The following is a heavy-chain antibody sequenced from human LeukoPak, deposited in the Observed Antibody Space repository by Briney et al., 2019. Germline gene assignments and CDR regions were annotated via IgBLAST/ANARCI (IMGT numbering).Heavy chain of an antibody. CDR1: GFTFSNAW. J-gene: IGHJ4*02. CDR3: TARGAMGFDY. D-gene: IGHD3-10*01. V-gene: IGHV3-15*01. Sequence: GGSLRLSCAASGFTFSNAWMSWIRQAPGKGLEWVGRIKSKTDGGTTDYAAPVKGKFTISSDYSKNALYLQMNSLKTEDTAVYYCTARGAMGFDYWGQGTLVTVSS. CDR2: IKSKTDGGTT.